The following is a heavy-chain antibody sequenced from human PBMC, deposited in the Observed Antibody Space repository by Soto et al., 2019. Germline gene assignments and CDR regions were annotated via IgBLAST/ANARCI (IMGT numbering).Heavy chain of an antibody. Sequence: QVQLVQSGADVKTPGASVRVSCKASGYTFTGYYVHWVREAPGQGLEWMGWINPETGGTSHAQKFQGRVTLSRDTSINTAYLELSRLRFDDAAVYFCARERYQVISDGMDVWGQGTTVTVSS. V-gene: IGHV1-2*02. D-gene: IGHD2-2*01. CDR2: INPETGGT. CDR3: ARERYQVISDGMDV. CDR1: GYTFTGYY. J-gene: IGHJ6*02.